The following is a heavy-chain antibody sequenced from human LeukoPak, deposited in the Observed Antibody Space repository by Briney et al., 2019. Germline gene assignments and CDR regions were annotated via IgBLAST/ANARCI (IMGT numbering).Heavy chain of an antibody. CDR3: ARKTYCSGGRCYGENWFDP. D-gene: IGHD2-15*01. J-gene: IGHJ5*02. V-gene: IGHV1-18*01. Sequence: ASVKVSCKASGYSFASYGIIWVRQAPGHGLEWMGWIKTYNGNTNYAQKFQGRVTLTTDTSTRTAYMELRSLTSDDTAVYYCARKTYCSGGRCYGENWFDPWGQGILVTVSS. CDR2: IKTYNGNT. CDR1: GYSFASYG.